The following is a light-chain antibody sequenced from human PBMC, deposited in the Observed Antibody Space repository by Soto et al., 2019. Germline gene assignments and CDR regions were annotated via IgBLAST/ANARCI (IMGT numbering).Light chain of an antibody. CDR2: EAS. Sequence: EIVLTQSPATLSLSPGETATLSCRASQSVSRYLAWYQQKPGQAPRLLIFEASNRATGIQARFSGSGSGTDFTLTIRSLEPEDFAVYYCKQRSNWVTCGPGTKVDIK. CDR3: KQRSNWVT. J-gene: IGKJ3*01. CDR1: QSVSRY. V-gene: IGKV3-11*01.